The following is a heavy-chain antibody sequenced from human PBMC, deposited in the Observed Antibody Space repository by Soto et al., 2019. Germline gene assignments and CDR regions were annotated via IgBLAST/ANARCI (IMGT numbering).Heavy chain of an antibody. CDR2: IDPSDSYT. CDR1: GYSFTSYW. CDR3: ARLKVGCSSTSCPYYYYYYGMDV. D-gene: IGHD2-2*01. J-gene: IGHJ6*02. Sequence: PGECLKISCKGSGYSFTSYWISWVRQMPGKGLEWMGRIDPSDSYTNYSPSFQGHVTISADKSISTAYLQWSSLKASDTAMYYCARLKVGCSSTSCPYYYYYYGMDVWGQGTTVTVSS. V-gene: IGHV5-10-1*01.